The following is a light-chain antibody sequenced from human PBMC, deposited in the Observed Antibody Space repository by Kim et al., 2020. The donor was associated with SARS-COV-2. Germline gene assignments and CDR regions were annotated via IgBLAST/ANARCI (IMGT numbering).Light chain of an antibody. CDR3: SSYTRSGTLYVV. CDR2: AVS. V-gene: IGLV2-14*04. J-gene: IGLJ3*02. CDR1: SSDLGDYKY. Sequence: SFPIPCAGSSSDLGDYKYVSWYQQHPGKAPKLIISAVSDRPSGISNRFSGSKSGNTASLTISRLQAEDEADYYCSSYTRSGTLYVVFGGGTQLTVL.